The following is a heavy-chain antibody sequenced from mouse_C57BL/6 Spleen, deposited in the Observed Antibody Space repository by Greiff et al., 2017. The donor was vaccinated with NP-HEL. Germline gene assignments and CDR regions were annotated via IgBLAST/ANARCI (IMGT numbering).Heavy chain of an antibody. J-gene: IGHJ2*01. CDR3: ARDGDYFDY. Sequence: EVQLQESGPGLVKPSQSLSLTCSVTGYSITSGYYWNWIRQFPGNKLEWTGYISYDGSNNYNPSLKNRISITRDTSKNQFFLKLNSVTTEDTATYYCARDGDYFDYWGQGTTLTVSS. CDR1: GYSITSGYY. CDR2: ISYDGSN. V-gene: IGHV3-6*01.